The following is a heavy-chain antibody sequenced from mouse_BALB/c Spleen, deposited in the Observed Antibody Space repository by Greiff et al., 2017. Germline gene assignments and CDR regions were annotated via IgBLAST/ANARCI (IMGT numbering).Heavy chain of an antibody. CDR2: IYPGNSDT. Sequence: VQLQQSGTVLARPGASVKMSCKASGYSFTSYWMHWVKQRPGQGLEWIGAIYPGNSDTSYNQKFKGKAKLTAVTSASTAYMELSSLTTEDSAVYYCTRGNYGSSYGFAYWGQGTLVTVSA. V-gene: IGHV1-5*01. J-gene: IGHJ3*01. CDR1: GYSFTSYW. CDR3: TRGNYGSSYGFAY. D-gene: IGHD1-1*01.